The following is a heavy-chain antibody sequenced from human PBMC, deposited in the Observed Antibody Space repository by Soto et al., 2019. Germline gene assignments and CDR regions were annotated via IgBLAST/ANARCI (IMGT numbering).Heavy chain of an antibody. CDR1: GYTFTSYG. Sequence: QVQLVQSGAEVKKPGASVKVSCKASGYTFTSYGISWVRQAPGQGLEWMGWIRAYNGNTNYAQKLQGRVTMTTDTXXXXAXXXXXXXXXXXXXXXXXAXDLPTMDVWGQGTTVTVSS. V-gene: IGHV1-18*01. CDR2: IRAYNGNT. CDR3: AXDLPTMDV. J-gene: IGHJ6*02.